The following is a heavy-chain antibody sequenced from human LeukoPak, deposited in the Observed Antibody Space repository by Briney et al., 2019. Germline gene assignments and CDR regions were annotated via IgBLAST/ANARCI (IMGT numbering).Heavy chain of an antibody. CDR3: AKDLDYYDSSGYFSSEVDY. V-gene: IGHV3-30*02. CDR2: IRYEGSNK. CDR1: GFTFSSYG. D-gene: IGHD3-22*01. Sequence: AGGSLRLSRAASGFTFSSYGMHWVRQAPGKGLEWVAYIRYEGSNKYYADSVKGRFTISRDNSKNTLYLQMNSLRAEDTAVYYCAKDLDYYDSSGYFSSEVDYWGQGALVTVSS. J-gene: IGHJ4*02.